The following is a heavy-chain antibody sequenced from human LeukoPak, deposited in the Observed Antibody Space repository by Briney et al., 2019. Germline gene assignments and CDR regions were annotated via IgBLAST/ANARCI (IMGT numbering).Heavy chain of an antibody. CDR2: IYQTGGS. Sequence: PSETLSLTCSVSGYSISSGYYWGWIRQPPEKGLEWIGSIYQTGGSYYNPSLASLKSRVTMSVDTSKNHFSLKLTSVTAADTAVYYCASARADWDILVEPAATTGNYYYMDVWGKGTTVTVSS. V-gene: IGHV4-38-2*02. D-gene: IGHD2-2*01. J-gene: IGHJ6*03. CDR3: ASARADWDILVEPAATTGNYYYMDV. CDR1: GYSISSGYY.